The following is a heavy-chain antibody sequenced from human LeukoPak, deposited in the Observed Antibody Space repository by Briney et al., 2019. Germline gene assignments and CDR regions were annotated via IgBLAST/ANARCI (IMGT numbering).Heavy chain of an antibody. J-gene: IGHJ4*02. Sequence: ASVKVSCKASGYTFTGYYMHWVRQAPGQGLEWMGRISPNSGGTNYAQKFQGRVTMTRDTSISTAYMELSRLRSDDTAVYYCASPLGYCSGGSCGYWGQGTLVTVSS. CDR2: ISPNSGGT. CDR3: ASPLGYCSGGSCGY. D-gene: IGHD2-15*01. V-gene: IGHV1-2*06. CDR1: GYTFTGYY.